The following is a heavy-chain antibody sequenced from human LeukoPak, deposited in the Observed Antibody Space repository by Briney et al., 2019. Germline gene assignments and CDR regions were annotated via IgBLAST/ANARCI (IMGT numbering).Heavy chain of an antibody. CDR2: IYTSGST. D-gene: IGHD6-13*01. CDR1: GGSISSYY. J-gene: IGHJ5*02. Sequence: SETLSLTCTVSGGSISSYYWSWIRQPPGKGLEWIGYIYTSGSTNYNPSLKSRVTISVDTSKNQFSLKLSSVTAADTAVYYCARLASSSWSRVRWFDPRGQGTLVTVSS. V-gene: IGHV4-4*09. CDR3: ARLASSSWSRVRWFDP.